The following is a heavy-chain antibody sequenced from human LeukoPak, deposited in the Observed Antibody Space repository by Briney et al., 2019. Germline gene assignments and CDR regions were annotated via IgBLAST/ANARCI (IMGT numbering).Heavy chain of an antibody. CDR3: ARDFYDFWSGSIRFDP. V-gene: IGHV3-48*01. CDR1: GFTFSSYS. D-gene: IGHD3-3*01. CDR2: ISSSSNTI. J-gene: IGHJ5*02. Sequence: GGTLRLSCAASGFTFSSYSMNWVRQAPGKGLEWVSYISSSSNTIYYADSVKGRFTISRDNAKNSLYLQMNSLRAEDTAVYYCARDFYDFWSGSIRFDPWGQGTLVTVSS.